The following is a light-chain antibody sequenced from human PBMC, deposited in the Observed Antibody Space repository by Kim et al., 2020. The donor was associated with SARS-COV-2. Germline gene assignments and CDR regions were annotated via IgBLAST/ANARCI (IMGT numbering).Light chain of an antibody. CDR2: EDN. J-gene: IGLJ2*01. CDR3: QSYDSSNVV. Sequence: GQPVTIRCTRSSGSIASKYVQWYQQRPGSAPTAVIYEDNQRPSGVPDRFSGSIDSSSNSASLTISGLKTEDEADYYCQSYDSSNVVFGGGTKLTVL. V-gene: IGLV6-57*03. CDR1: SGSIASKY.